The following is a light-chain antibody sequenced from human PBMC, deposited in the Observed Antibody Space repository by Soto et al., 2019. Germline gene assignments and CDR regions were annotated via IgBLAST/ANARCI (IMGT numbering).Light chain of an antibody. CDR1: QSISSY. CDR3: QQRSNWPPT. J-gene: IGKJ4*01. Sequence: EIVLTQSPATLSLSPGDRATLSCRASQSISSYLAWYQQKPGQAPRLLIYDASNRATGIPAMFSGCGPGTYFTLTIRSLEPEDFAVYYCQQRSNWPPTFVGGTKVEIK. V-gene: IGKV3-11*01. CDR2: DAS.